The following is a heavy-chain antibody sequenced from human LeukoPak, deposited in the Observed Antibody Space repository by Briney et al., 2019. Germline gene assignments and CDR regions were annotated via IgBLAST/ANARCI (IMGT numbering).Heavy chain of an antibody. D-gene: IGHD6-19*01. J-gene: IGHJ4*02. Sequence: SQTLSLTCVISGDSVSSNSAAWNWIRQSPSRGLEWLGRTYYRSKWYNDYAVSVKSRITINADTSKNQFSLRLNSVTPEDTAVYYCARGAVAGTSPFDYWGQGTLVTVSS. V-gene: IGHV6-1*01. CDR2: TYYRSKWYN. CDR3: ARGAVAGTSPFDY. CDR1: GDSVSSNSAA.